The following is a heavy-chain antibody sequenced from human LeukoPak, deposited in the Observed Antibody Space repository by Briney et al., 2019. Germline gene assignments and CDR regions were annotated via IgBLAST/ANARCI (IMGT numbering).Heavy chain of an antibody. CDR3: AKAFGSGWAPFEF. J-gene: IGHJ4*02. CDR1: GFTFSTYA. V-gene: IGHV3-23*01. CDR2: ISGHGGNT. D-gene: IGHD6-19*01. Sequence: RSLRLSCAASGFTFSTYAMSWVRQPPGKGLEWVSVISGHGGNTYYADSVKGRFTISRDNSKDTLHLQMNSLRAEDTAVYYCAKAFGSGWAPFEFWGQGTLVAVSS.